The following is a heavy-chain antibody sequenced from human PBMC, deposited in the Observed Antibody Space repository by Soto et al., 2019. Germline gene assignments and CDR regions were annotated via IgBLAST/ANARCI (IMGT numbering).Heavy chain of an antibody. Sequence: SQTLSLTCAISGDSVSSNSAAWNWIRQSPSRGLEWLGRTYYRSKWYNDYAVSVKSRITINPDTSKNQFSLQLNSVTPENTAVYYCARDLGGTLSPDFGFDYWGQGTLVTVSS. CDR1: GDSVSSNSAA. CDR2: TYYRSKWYN. D-gene: IGHD3-16*01. CDR3: ARDLGGTLSPDFGFDY. V-gene: IGHV6-1*01. J-gene: IGHJ4*02.